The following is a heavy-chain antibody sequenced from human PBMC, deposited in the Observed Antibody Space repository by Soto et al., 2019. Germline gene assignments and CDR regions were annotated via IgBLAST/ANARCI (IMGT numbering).Heavy chain of an antibody. CDR1: GGSISSGDYH. Sequence: SETLSLTCTVSGGSISSGDYHWSWIRQPPGKGLEWIGYIYYSGTTYYNPSLKSRVTISVDTSKNQFSLKLSSVTAADTAVYYCARALIQLWPHYYYGMDVWGQGTTVTVSS. J-gene: IGHJ6*02. CDR2: IYYSGTT. V-gene: IGHV4-30-4*01. D-gene: IGHD5-18*01. CDR3: ARALIQLWPHYYYGMDV.